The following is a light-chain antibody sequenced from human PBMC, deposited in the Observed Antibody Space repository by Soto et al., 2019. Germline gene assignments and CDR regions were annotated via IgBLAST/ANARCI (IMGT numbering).Light chain of an antibody. CDR1: QSISSY. Sequence: EIMMTQSPATLSLPPREIATLSCRASQSISSYLAWYQQKPGQAPRLLIYGASSRATGIPDRFSGSGSGTDFTLTISRLEPEDFAVYYCQQYGSAPPITFGQGTRLEIK. J-gene: IGKJ5*01. CDR3: QQYGSAPPIT. CDR2: GAS. V-gene: IGKV3-20*01.